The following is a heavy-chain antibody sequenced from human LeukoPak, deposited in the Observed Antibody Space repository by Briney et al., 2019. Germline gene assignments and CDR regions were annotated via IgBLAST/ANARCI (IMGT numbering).Heavy chain of an antibody. Sequence: ASVKVSCKASGGTFSSYAISWVRQAPGQGLEWMGGIIPIFGTANYAQKFQGRVTMTTDTSTSTAYMELRSLRSDDTAAYYCARGDYMDVWGKGTTVTVSS. CDR3: ARGDYMDV. CDR2: IIPIFGTA. V-gene: IGHV1-69*05. J-gene: IGHJ6*03. CDR1: GGTFSSYA.